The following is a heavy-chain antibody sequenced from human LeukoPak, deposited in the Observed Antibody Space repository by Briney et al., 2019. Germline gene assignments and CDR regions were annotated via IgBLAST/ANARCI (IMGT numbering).Heavy chain of an antibody. CDR2: ISYDGSNK. CDR1: GFTFSSYG. CDR3: ARVRLRVYYDSSGYLPDYFDY. J-gene: IGHJ4*02. D-gene: IGHD3-22*01. V-gene: IGHV3-30*03. Sequence: GGSLRLSCAASGFTFSSYGMHWVRQAPGKGLEWVAVISYDGSNKYYADSVKGRFTISRDNSKNTLYLQMNSLRAEDTAVYYCARVRLRVYYDSSGYLPDYFDYWGQGTLVTVSS.